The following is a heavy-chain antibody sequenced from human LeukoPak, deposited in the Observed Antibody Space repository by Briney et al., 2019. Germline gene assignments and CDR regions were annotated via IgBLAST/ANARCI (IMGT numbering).Heavy chain of an antibody. V-gene: IGHV3-53*01. J-gene: IGHJ3*02. CDR2: IYSGFRT. CDR1: GFHVITYY. Sequence: GGSLRLSCAASGFHVITYYMNWFRQAPGKGLEWASVIYSGFRTYYADSVKGRFIISKDTSKNTLYLQMNNLRAEDTAVYYCAKDLNTIAAAHPSEDAFDIWGQGTMVTVSS. CDR3: AKDLNTIAAAHPSEDAFDI. D-gene: IGHD6-13*01.